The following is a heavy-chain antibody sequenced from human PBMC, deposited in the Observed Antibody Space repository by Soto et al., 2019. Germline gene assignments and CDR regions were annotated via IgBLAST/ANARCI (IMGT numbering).Heavy chain of an antibody. CDR2: IDKNGGST. CDR3: AKETLYSSCVSLDS. J-gene: IGHJ4*02. CDR1: GFIFDDYS. Sequence: EVQLVESGGAVIQPGGSLRLSCATSGFIFDDYSMHWVSQAAGKGLEWVSLIDKNGGSTYYTDSVKGRFAISRDNSINSMYLQMNSLRSEDTAFYSCAKETLYSSCVSLDSWGRGTLVTVSS. D-gene: IGHD6-13*01. V-gene: IGHV3-43*01.